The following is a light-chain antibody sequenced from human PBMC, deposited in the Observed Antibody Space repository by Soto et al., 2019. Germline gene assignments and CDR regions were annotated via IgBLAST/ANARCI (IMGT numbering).Light chain of an antibody. CDR1: SSDVGGYNY. CDR3: SSYTRSSTLV. Sequence: QSVLTQPASVSGSPGQSITISCTGTSSDVGGYNYVSWYQQHPGKAPKILIYDVNGRPSGVSNRFSGSKSGNTASLTISGLQAEDEADYYCSSYTRSSTLVFGGGTKLTVL. V-gene: IGLV2-14*03. CDR2: DVN. J-gene: IGLJ2*01.